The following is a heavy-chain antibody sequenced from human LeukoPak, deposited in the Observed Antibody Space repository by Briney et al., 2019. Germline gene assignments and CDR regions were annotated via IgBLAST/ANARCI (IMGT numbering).Heavy chain of an antibody. V-gene: IGHV1-69*05. J-gene: IGHJ4*02. D-gene: IGHD3-22*01. CDR2: ILPIFGTS. CDR1: GGTLSSYA. Sequence: SVKVSCKASGGTLSSYAISWVRQAPGQGLEWMGRILPIFGTSNYAQKFQGRVTITTDESTSTVYMELSSLRSEDTAVYYCARGYDSSAYYPGWGQGTLVIVSS. CDR3: ARGYDSSAYYPG.